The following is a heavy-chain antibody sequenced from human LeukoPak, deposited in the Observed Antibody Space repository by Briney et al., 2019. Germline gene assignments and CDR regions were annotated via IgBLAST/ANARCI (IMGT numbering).Heavy chain of an antibody. V-gene: IGHV3-64*01. CDR2: ISTNGGST. CDR3: AGGSSWYRGIDY. D-gene: IGHD6-13*01. Sequence: TGGSLRLSCAASGFTFSSYAMYWVRQAPGKGLEYVSAISTNGGSTYYANSVKVRFTISRDNSKNTLYLQMGSLRAEDMAVYYCAGGSSWYRGIDYWGQGTLVTVSS. J-gene: IGHJ4*02. CDR1: GFTFSSYA.